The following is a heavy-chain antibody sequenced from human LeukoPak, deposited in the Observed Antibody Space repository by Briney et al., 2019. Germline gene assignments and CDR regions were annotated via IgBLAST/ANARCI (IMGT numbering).Heavy chain of an antibody. J-gene: IGHJ4*02. Sequence: ASVKVSCKASGYTFTSYGISWVRQSPGQGLEWMGWMNPNSGNTGYAQKFQGRVTMTRNTSISTAYMELSSLRSEDTAVYYCARGPRGYSGYDFDYWGQGTLVTVSS. D-gene: IGHD5-12*01. V-gene: IGHV1-8*02. CDR2: MNPNSGNT. CDR1: GYTFTSYG. CDR3: ARGPRGYSGYDFDY.